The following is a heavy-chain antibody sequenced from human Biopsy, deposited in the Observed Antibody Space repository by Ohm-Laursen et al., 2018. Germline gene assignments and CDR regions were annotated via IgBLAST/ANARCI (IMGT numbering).Heavy chain of an antibody. CDR2: INGSGGST. CDR1: GFTFGSHA. CDR3: ARDLYDFCGGCPFDP. V-gene: IGHV3-23*01. Sequence: SLRLSCAASGFTFGSHAMSWVRQAPGKGLECVSLINGSGGSTYYADPVKGWFTISRDNSKNTLYLQMNSLRAEDTAMYYCARDLYDFCGGCPFDPWGQGTLVTVSP. J-gene: IGHJ5*02. D-gene: IGHD3-3*01.